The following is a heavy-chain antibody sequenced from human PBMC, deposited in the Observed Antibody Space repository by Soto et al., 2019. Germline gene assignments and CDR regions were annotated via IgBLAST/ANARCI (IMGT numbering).Heavy chain of an antibody. CDR1: GGTFSSYA. CDR2: IIPIFGTA. CDR3: ARDHYYDSSGYLKWMSQWDY. D-gene: IGHD3-22*01. J-gene: IGHJ4*02. V-gene: IGHV1-69*13. Sequence: ASVKVSCKASGGTFSSYAISWVRQAPGQGLEWMGGIIPIFGTANYAQKFQGRVTITADESTSTAYMELSSLRSEDTAVYYCARDHYYDSSGYLKWMSQWDYWGQGTLVTVSS.